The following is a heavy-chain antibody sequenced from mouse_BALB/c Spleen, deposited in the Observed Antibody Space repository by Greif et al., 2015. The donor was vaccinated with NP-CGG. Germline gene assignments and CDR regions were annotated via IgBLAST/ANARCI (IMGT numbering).Heavy chain of an antibody. CDR1: GYTFTDYW. CDR2: IDTSDSYT. J-gene: IGHJ2*01. V-gene: IGHV1-69*01. CDR3: ARGYYDY. D-gene: IGHD2-3*01. Sequence: QVQLQQPGAELVMPGASVKMSCKASGYTFTDYWMHWVKQRPGQGLEWIGAIDTSDSYTSYNQKFKGKATLTVDESSSTAYMQLSSLTSEDSAVYYCARGYYDYWGQGTTLTVSS.